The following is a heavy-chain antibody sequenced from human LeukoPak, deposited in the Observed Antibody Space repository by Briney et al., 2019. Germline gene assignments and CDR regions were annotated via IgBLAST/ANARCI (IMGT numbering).Heavy chain of an antibody. CDR2: IYYSGTT. D-gene: IGHD5-24*01. CDR1: GVSISSGGYF. CDR3: ARDRDDYNAFDI. V-gene: IGHV4-31*03. J-gene: IGHJ3*02. Sequence: SETLSLTCTVSGVSISSGGYFWTWIRRHPGKGLEWIGYIYYSGTTYFNPSLKSRVTISVDTSKNQFSLKLSSVTAADTAVYYCARDRDDYNAFDIWGQGTKVTVSS.